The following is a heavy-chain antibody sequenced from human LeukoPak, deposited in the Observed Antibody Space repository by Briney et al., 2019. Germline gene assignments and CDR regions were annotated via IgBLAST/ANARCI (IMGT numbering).Heavy chain of an antibody. CDR1: GYTFTSYA. CDR3: AREPEYSSSGY. D-gene: IGHD6-6*01. V-gene: IGHV1-69*13. J-gene: IGHJ4*02. CDR2: IIPIFGTA. Sequence: SVKVSCKASGYTFTSYAMHWVRQAPGQGLEWMGGIIPIFGTANYAQKFQGRVTITADESTSTAYMELSRLRSDDTAVYYCAREPEYSSSGYWGQGTLVTVSS.